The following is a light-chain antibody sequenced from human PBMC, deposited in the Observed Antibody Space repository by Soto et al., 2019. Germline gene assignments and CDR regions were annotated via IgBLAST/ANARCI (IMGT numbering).Light chain of an antibody. V-gene: IGKV3-20*01. J-gene: IGKJ1*01. CDR1: QSVNSGY. CDR3: QQYLASPPWT. Sequence: EVVLTQSPGTLSLSPGERAILSCRASQSVNSGYLAWYQQKPGQAPRLPIYGTSIRAAGIPDRFSGSGSGTDFTLTISRLEPEDFAVYSCQQYLASPPWTFGQGTKVE. CDR2: GTS.